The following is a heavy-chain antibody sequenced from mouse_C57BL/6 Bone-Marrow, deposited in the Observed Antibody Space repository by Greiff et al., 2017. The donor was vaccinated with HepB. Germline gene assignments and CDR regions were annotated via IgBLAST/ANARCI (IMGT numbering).Heavy chain of an antibody. CDR1: GYTFTDYE. CDR2: IDPETGGT. J-gene: IGHJ3*01. Sequence: VQLQQSGAELVRPGASVTLSCKASGYTFTDYEMHWVKQTPVHGLEWIGAIDPETGGTAYNQKFKGKAILTADKSSSTAYMELRSLTSEDSAVYYCTRGGYGNYPAWFAYWGQGTLVTVSA. V-gene: IGHV1-15*01. CDR3: TRGGYGNYPAWFAY. D-gene: IGHD2-1*01.